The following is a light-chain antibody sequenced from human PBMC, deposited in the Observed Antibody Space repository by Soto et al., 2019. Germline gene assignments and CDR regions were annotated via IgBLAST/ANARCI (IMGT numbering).Light chain of an antibody. CDR3: QQYGSSPPWT. CDR1: QSVTSRY. Sequence: EIVFTQSPGTLSLSPGERATLSCRASQSVTSRYLAWYQQRPGQAPRLLIYDASSRATGIPDRFSGTGSGTDFTLAISRLEPEDFALYYCQQYGSSPPWTFGQGTKVDIK. J-gene: IGKJ1*01. V-gene: IGKV3-20*01. CDR2: DAS.